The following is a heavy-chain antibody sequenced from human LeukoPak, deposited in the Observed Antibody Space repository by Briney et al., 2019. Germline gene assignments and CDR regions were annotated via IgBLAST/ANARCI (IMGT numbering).Heavy chain of an antibody. CDR1: GFTFSSSS. Sequence: GGSLRLSCAASGFTFSSSSMNWVRQAPGKGLEWVSYISGSSSTIYYADSVKGRFTISRDNAKSSLYLQMNSLRAEDTAVYYCARDARGDGYNYADYWGQGTLVTVSS. D-gene: IGHD5-24*01. J-gene: IGHJ4*02. V-gene: IGHV3-48*01. CDR3: ARDARGDGYNYADY. CDR2: ISGSSSTI.